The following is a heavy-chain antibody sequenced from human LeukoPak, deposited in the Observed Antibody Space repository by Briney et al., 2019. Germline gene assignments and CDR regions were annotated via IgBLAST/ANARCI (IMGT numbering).Heavy chain of an antibody. Sequence: PGGSLRLSCAASGFTFSSYGMHWVRQAPGKGLEWVAVISYDGSNKYYADSVKGRFTISRDNSKNTLYLQMNSLRAEDTAVYYCAKDLLIVVMTAENDAFDIWGQGTMVTVSS. CDR1: GFTFSSYG. J-gene: IGHJ3*02. CDR2: ISYDGSNK. CDR3: AKDLLIVVMTAENDAFDI. D-gene: IGHD2-21*02. V-gene: IGHV3-30*18.